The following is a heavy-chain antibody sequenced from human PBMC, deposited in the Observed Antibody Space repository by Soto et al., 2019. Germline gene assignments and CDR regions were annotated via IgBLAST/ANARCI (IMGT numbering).Heavy chain of an antibody. CDR2: ITSSGGTT. CDR3: AKPPDGVVDYFDY. V-gene: IGHV3-23*01. J-gene: IGHJ4*02. D-gene: IGHD3-3*01. Sequence: PGGSLGLSCAASGFSLKTYAMSWVRQAPGKGLEWVSSITSSGGTTYYADSVKGRFTISRDNSKNNLYLQMNSLRAEDTAVYYCAKPPDGVVDYFDYWGQGSLVTSPQ. CDR1: GFSLKTYA.